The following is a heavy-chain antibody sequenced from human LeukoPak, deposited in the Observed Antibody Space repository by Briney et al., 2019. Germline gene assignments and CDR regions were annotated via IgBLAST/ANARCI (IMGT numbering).Heavy chain of an antibody. Sequence: PSETLSLTCAVYGGSFSGYYWTWLRQPPGKGLEWIGEINQSGSTNYNRSLKSRVMISVDTSKNQFSLKVSSVTAADTAVYSCARGRRVQGVMKKNWFDPWGQGTLVTVSS. V-gene: IGHV4-34*01. J-gene: IGHJ5*02. D-gene: IGHD3-10*01. CDR3: ARGRRVQGVMKKNWFDP. CDR1: GGSFSGYY. CDR2: INQSGST.